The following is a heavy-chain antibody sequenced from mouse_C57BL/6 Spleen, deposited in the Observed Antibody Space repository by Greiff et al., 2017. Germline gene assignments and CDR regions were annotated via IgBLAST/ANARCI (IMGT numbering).Heavy chain of an antibody. J-gene: IGHJ1*03. V-gene: IGHV1-74*01. CDR1: GYTFPSYW. D-gene: IGHD1-1*01. CDR3: AIRGYGSSYGYFDV. CDR2: IHPSASDT. Sequence: QVQLQQPGAELVQPGASVTVSCTASGYTFPSYWLHWVMQRPGQGLEWLGRIHPSASDTNSNQQFTGKATLTVDKTSSTAYMQLSSLTSEDSAVYYCAIRGYGSSYGYFDVWGTGTTGTVSS.